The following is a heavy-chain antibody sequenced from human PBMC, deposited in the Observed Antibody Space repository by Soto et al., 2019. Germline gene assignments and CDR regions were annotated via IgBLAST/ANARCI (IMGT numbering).Heavy chain of an antibody. Sequence: QVQLVQSGAEVKKPGASMQVSCKASGYTFTSYAMHRVRQAPGQRLERMGWINAGNGNTKYSQKFQGRVTITRDTSASTDYMELSSLRSEDTGVYYCALEIGSGWNYWVQGTMVTFSS. CDR1: GYTFTSYA. V-gene: IGHV1-3*01. CDR3: ALEIGSGWNY. J-gene: IGHJ4*02. CDR2: INAGNGNT. D-gene: IGHD6-19*01.